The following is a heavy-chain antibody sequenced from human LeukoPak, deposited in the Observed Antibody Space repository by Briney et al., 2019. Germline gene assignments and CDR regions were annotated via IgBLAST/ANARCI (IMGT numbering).Heavy chain of an antibody. J-gene: IGHJ5*02. Sequence: PSETLSLTCTVSGGSISSRSYYWGWIRQPPGKGLEWIGIIYYSGSTNYNPSLKSRVTISVDTSKNQFSLKLSSVTAADTAVYYCARVVGATPDRFDPWGQGTLVTVSS. CDR1: GGSISSRSYY. D-gene: IGHD1-26*01. CDR2: IYYSGST. V-gene: IGHV4-39*07. CDR3: ARVVGATPDRFDP.